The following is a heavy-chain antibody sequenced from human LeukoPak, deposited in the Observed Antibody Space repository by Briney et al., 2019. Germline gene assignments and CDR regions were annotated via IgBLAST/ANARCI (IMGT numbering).Heavy chain of an antibody. CDR2: IYYSGST. CDR1: GGSFSDYY. CDR3: ARGSSWYGYYYYYMDV. J-gene: IGHJ6*03. V-gene: IGHV4-34*01. D-gene: IGHD6-13*01. Sequence: SETLSLTCAVYGGSFSDYYWSWIRQPPGKGLEWIGSIYYSGSTYYNPSLKSRVTISVDTSKNQFSLKLSSVTAAGTAVYYCARGSSWYGYYYYYMDVWGKGTTVTVSS.